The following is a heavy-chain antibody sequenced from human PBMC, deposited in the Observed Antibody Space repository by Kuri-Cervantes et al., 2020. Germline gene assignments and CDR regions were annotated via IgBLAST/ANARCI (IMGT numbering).Heavy chain of an antibody. J-gene: IGHJ4*02. V-gene: IGHV3-48*03. Sequence: GESLKISCAASGFTFSSYAMNWVRQAPGKGLEWVSYISSSGKTIYYVDSVKGRFTISRDNAKNSLYLQMNSLRVEDTAVYYCARADYGDYSYGHWGQGTLVTVSS. CDR2: ISSSGKTI. CDR3: ARADYGDYSYGH. D-gene: IGHD4-17*01. CDR1: GFTFSSYA.